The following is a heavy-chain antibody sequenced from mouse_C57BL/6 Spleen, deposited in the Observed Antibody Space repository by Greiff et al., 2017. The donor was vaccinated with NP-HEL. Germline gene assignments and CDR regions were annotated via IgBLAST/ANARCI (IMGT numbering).Heavy chain of an antibody. CDR3: ARYYGSSDFDY. CDR2: IYPRSGNT. V-gene: IGHV1-81*01. CDR1: GYTFTSYG. J-gene: IGHJ2*01. D-gene: IGHD1-1*01. Sequence: IQLQQSGAELARPGASVKLSCKASGYTFTSYGISWVKQRTGQGLEWIGEIYPRSGNTYYNEKFKGKATLTADKSSSTAYMELRSLTSEDSAVYFCARYYGSSDFDYWGQGTTLTVSS.